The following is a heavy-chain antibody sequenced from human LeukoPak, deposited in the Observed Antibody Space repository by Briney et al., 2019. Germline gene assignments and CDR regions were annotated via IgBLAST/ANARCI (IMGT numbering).Heavy chain of an antibody. CDR3: ARTAPGRSAFDI. CDR1: GYTFTSYY. J-gene: IGHJ3*02. D-gene: IGHD1-14*01. Sequence: GASVKVSCKASGYTFTSYYMHWVRQAPGQGLEWMGIINPSGGSTSYAQKFQGRVTMTRDMSTSTVYMELSSLRSDDTAVYYCARTAPGRSAFDIWGQGTMVTVSS. V-gene: IGHV1-46*01. CDR2: INPSGGST.